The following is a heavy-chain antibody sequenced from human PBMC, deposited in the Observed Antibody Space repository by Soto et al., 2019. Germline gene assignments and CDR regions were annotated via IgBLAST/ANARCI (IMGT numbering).Heavy chain of an antibody. Sequence: QVQLVQSGAEVKKPGASVKVSCKASGYTFTGYYMHWVRQAPGQGLEWMGWINPNSGGTNYAQKFQGWVNKTRDTSHRTADMEVRELGYADTAVYYCARRLLWFPPQYYFDYWGQGTLVTVSS. V-gene: IGHV1-2*04. D-gene: IGHD3-10*01. J-gene: IGHJ4*02. CDR2: INPNSGGT. CDR1: GYTFTGYY. CDR3: ARRLLWFPPQYYFDY.